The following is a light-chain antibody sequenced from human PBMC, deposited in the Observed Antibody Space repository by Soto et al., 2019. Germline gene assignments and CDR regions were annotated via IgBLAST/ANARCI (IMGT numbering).Light chain of an antibody. CDR2: AAS. CDR3: QQYNNSPLT. J-gene: IGKJ4*01. CDR1: QSIAKY. V-gene: IGKV1-17*01. Sequence: DIHRTQSPSALASSVVDMVTMTCLASQSIAKYLNWYQHKPGQAPNLLIYAASTLPAGVPYRFRGSGSGTDFTLTISSLQSEDFAVYYCQQYNNSPLTFGGGTKVDIK.